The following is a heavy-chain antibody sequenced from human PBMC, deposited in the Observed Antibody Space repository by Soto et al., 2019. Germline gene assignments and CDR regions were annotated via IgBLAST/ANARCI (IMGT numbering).Heavy chain of an antibody. V-gene: IGHV3-30-3*01. CDR3: ARGGGGKWEP. CDR1: GFTFSSST. D-gene: IGHD1-26*01. Sequence: QVQLVESGGGVVQPGRSLRLSCAASGFTFSSSTMYWVRQAPGKGLEWVAIISSDENNKYGADSVKGRFIISRDNSKNTLYLQINSLRPEDTAVYYCARGGGGKWEPWGQGTLVTVSS. J-gene: IGHJ4*02. CDR2: ISSDENNK.